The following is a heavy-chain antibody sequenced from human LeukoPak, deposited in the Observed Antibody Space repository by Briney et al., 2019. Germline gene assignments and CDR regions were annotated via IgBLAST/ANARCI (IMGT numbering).Heavy chain of an antibody. Sequence: GGSLRLSCAASGFTFSSYAMHWVRQAPGKGLEWVAVISYDGSNKYYADSVKGRFTISRDNSKNTLYLQMNSLRAEDTAVYYCARAVSGGYAHFDYWGQGTLVTVSS. CDR2: ISYDGSNK. D-gene: IGHD3-16*01. V-gene: IGHV3-30*04. CDR3: ARAVSGGYAHFDY. J-gene: IGHJ4*02. CDR1: GFTFSSYA.